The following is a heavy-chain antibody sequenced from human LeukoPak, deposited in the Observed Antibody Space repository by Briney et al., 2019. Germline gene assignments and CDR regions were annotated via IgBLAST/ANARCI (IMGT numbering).Heavy chain of an antibody. CDR1: GFTFSSYG. Sequence: GGSLRLSCAASGFTFSSYGMHWVRQAPGKGLEWVAVIWYDGSNKYYADSVKGRFTISRDNSKNTLYLQMNSLRAEDTAVNYCARDKIGYSSGWYDLGYWGQGTLVTVSS. J-gene: IGHJ4*02. V-gene: IGHV3-33*01. D-gene: IGHD6-19*01. CDR2: IWYDGSNK. CDR3: ARDKIGYSSGWYDLGY.